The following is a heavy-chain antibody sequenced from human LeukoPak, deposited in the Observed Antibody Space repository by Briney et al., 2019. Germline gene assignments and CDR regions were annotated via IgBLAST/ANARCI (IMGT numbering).Heavy chain of an antibody. D-gene: IGHD2-2*01. J-gene: IGHJ4*02. CDR2: ISFDGTDA. V-gene: IGHV3-30*04. Sequence: GGSLRLSCAASGFTFSSYAIHWVRQAPGKGLEWVAVISFDGTDAFYADSVKGRFTISRDNSKQTVYLQMNSLKSEDTALYYCARKYTTSYYSVDYWGQGSLVTVSS. CDR3: ARKYTTSYYSVDY. CDR1: GFTFSSYA.